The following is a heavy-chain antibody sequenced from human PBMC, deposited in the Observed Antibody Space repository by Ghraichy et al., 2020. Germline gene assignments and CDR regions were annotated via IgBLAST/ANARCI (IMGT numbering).Heavy chain of an antibody. CDR3: ARETAYFGSGYYYGMDV. CDR1: GGSLRSYY. V-gene: IGHV4-59*01. Sequence: SETLSLTCTVSGGSLRSYYWSWIRQPPGKGLEWIGYIYYSGSTNYNPSLKSRVTISVDTSKNQFSLKLNSVTAADTAMYFCARETAYFGSGYYYGMDVWGQGTTVTVSS. D-gene: IGHD3-10*01. J-gene: IGHJ6*02. CDR2: IYYSGST.